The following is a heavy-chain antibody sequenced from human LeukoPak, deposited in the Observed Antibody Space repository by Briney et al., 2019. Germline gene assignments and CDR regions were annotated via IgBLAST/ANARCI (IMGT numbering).Heavy chain of an antibody. CDR1: GFTFSSYA. J-gene: IGHJ6*02. D-gene: IGHD2-2*01. CDR3: ARDMADIVVVPAAHPVFDYYGMDV. Sequence: QPGRSLRLSCAASGFTFSSYAMHWVRQAPGKGLEWVAVISYDGSNKYYADSVKGRFTISRDNSKNTLYLQMNSLRAEDTAVYYCARDMADIVVVPAAHPVFDYYGMDVWGQGTTVTVSS. CDR2: ISYDGSNK. V-gene: IGHV3-30-3*01.